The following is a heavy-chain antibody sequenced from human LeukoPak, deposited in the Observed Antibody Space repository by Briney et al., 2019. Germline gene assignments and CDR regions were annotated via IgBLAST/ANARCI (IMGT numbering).Heavy chain of an antibody. D-gene: IGHD6-13*01. V-gene: IGHV4-39*01. CDR1: GGSISSSGYS. CDR2: MYYGGST. J-gene: IGHJ4*02. Sequence: SSQTLSLTCTVSGGSISSSGYSWGWIRQPPGKVLEWIGSMYYGGSTYYNPSLKSRVTISEDTSKNQFSLKLNSVTAAGTAVYYCAREQQLLFYFDYWGQGALVTVSS. CDR3: AREQQLLFYFDY.